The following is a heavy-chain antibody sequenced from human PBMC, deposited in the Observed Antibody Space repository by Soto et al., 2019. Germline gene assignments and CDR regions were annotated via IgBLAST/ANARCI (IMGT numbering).Heavy chain of an antibody. V-gene: IGHV5-51*01. Sequence: GESLKISCKGSGYGFTSYWIGWVRQMPGKGLEWMGIIYPGDSDTRYSPSFQGQVTISADKSISTAYLQWSSLKASDTAMYYCARVMGVTRLHYYYYRLDVWGQGTKVTVSS. CDR1: GYGFTSYW. CDR2: IYPGDSDT. D-gene: IGHD2-21*02. J-gene: IGHJ6*02. CDR3: ARVMGVTRLHYYYYRLDV.